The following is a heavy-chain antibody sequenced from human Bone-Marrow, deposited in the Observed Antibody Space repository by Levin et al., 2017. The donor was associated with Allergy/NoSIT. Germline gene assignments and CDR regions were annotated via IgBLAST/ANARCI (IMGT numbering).Heavy chain of an antibody. CDR3: AHASRGTYGRGVDY. Sequence: SGPTLVKPTQTLTLTCTFSGSSLNTGGVGVGWIRPPPGKALEWLGLIYWDDDTRYSPSLESRVTITKDNSKNQVVLTMTNMDPVDTATYYCAHASRGTYGRGVDYWGQGILVTVSS. D-gene: IGHD6-6*01. CDR1: GSSLNTGGVG. CDR2: IYWDDDT. V-gene: IGHV2-5*02. J-gene: IGHJ4*02.